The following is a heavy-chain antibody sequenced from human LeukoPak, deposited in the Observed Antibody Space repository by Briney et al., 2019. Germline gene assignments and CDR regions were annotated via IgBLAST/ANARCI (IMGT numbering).Heavy chain of an antibody. CDR1: GGSISSGGYY. CDR2: IYYSGST. J-gene: IGHJ3*02. D-gene: IGHD6-13*01. V-gene: IGHV4-31*03. CDR3: ARGSSSWYPPGAFDI. Sequence: SETLSLTCTVSGGSISSGGYYWSWIRQHPGKGLEWIGYIYYSGSTYYNPSLKSRVTISVDTSKNQFSLKLSSVAAADTAVYYCARGSSSWYPPGAFDIWGQGTMVTVSS.